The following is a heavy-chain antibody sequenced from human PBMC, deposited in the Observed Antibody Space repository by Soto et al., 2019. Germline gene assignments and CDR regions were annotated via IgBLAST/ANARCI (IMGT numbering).Heavy chain of an antibody. CDR2: IIPIFGTA. CDR1: GGTFSSYA. CDR3: ARGGRYRYDFWAPNWFDP. Sequence: QVQLVQSGAEVKKPGSSVKVSCKASGGTFSSYAISWVRQAPGQGLEWMGGIIPIFGTANYAQKFQGRVTVTADETTSTAYMEPSSLRSEDTAVYYCARGGRYRYDFWAPNWFDPWGQGTLVTVSS. D-gene: IGHD3-3*01. J-gene: IGHJ5*02. V-gene: IGHV1-69*19.